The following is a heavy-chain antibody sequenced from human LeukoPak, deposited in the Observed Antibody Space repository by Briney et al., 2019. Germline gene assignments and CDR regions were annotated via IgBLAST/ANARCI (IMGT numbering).Heavy chain of an antibody. D-gene: IGHD5-12*01. CDR2: IYTSGST. J-gene: IGHJ3*02. V-gene: IGHV4-61*02. CDR1: GGSISSGSYY. Sequence: SETLSLTCTVSGGSISSGSYYWSWIRQPAGKGLEWIGRIYTSGSTNYNPSLKSRVTISVDTSKNQFSLKLSSVTAADTAVYYCAREIYDPNDAFDIWGQGTMVTVSS. CDR3: AREIYDPNDAFDI.